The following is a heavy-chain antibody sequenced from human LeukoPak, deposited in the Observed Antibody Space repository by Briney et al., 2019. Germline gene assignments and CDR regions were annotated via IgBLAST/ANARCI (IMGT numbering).Heavy chain of an antibody. Sequence: GSLRLSCAASGFTFSSYAMAWVRQAPGKGLEWVSAISPGGDSTYYADSVKGRFTISRDNSKNTLYLQVNSLRAEDTALYYCARTVTTGLYSFDYWGQGTLVTVSS. V-gene: IGHV3-23*01. D-gene: IGHD4-17*01. J-gene: IGHJ4*02. CDR3: ARTVTTGLYSFDY. CDR1: GFTFSSYA. CDR2: ISPGGDST.